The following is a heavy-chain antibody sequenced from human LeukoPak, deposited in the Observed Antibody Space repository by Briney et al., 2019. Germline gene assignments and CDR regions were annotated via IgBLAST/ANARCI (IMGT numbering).Heavy chain of an antibody. V-gene: IGHV1-2*02. D-gene: IGHD2-2*02. J-gene: IGHJ4*02. CDR3: ARERGPIVVVPAAIGY. CDR1: GYTFTGYY. Sequence: ASVKVSCKASGYTFTGYYMHWVREAPGQGLEWMGWINPNSGGTNYAQKFQGRVTMTRDTSISTAYMELSRLRSDDTAVYYCARERGPIVVVPAAIGYWGQGTLVTASS. CDR2: INPNSGGT.